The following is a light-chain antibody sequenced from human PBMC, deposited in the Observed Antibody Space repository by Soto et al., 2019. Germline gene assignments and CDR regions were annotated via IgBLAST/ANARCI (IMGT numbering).Light chain of an antibody. V-gene: IGKV1-5*01. J-gene: IGKJ1*01. CDR1: QSISNW. CDR2: DAS. Sequence: DIQMTQSPSTLSASVGDRVTITCRASQSISNWLDWYQQKPGKAPKVLIYDASSLESGVPSRFSGSGSGTEFTLTISSLQSDDFATYYCQQYNTYGTFGQETKVGIK. CDR3: QQYNTYGT.